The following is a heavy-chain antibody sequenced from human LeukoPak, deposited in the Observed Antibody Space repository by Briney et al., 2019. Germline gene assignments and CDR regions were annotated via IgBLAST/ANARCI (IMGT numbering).Heavy chain of an antibody. Sequence: PSETLSLTCGVSADSITGRYWWNWVRQAPGKGLEWVSYISSSGSNIYYADSVKGRFTITRDNAKNSLSLQMNSLRAEDTAVYYCARDGSSGYYLDFWGQGTLVTVSS. CDR1: ADSITGRYW. D-gene: IGHD3-22*01. CDR2: ISSSGSNI. J-gene: IGHJ4*02. V-gene: IGHV3-48*04. CDR3: ARDGSSGYYLDF.